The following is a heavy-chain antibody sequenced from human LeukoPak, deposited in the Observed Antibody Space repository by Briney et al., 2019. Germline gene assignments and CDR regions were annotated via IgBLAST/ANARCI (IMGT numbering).Heavy chain of an antibody. D-gene: IGHD1-20*01. CDR3: GRDHNWNPLVY. Sequence: ASVKVSCKASGYTFTNYGISWVRQAPGQGLEWMGWISTYNGNTNYAQNLQGRVTMTTDTSTSTAYMELRSLRSDDTAVYYCGRDHNWNPLVYWGQGTLVTVSS. J-gene: IGHJ4*02. CDR1: GYTFTNYG. V-gene: IGHV1-18*01. CDR2: ISTYNGNT.